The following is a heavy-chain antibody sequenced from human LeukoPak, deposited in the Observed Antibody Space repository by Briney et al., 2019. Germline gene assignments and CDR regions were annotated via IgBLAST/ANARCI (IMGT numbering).Heavy chain of an antibody. CDR1: GYTFTGYY. D-gene: IGHD3-9*01. CDR3: ARGGSNYDILTGSFVDY. CDR2: INPNSGDT. V-gene: IGHV1-2*02. Sequence: ASVKVSCKASGYTFTGYYMHWVRQAPGQGLEWMGWINPNSGDTNYAQKFQGRVTMTRDTSISTAYMELSSLRSEDTAVYYCARGGSNYDILTGSFVDYWGQGTLVTVSS. J-gene: IGHJ4*02.